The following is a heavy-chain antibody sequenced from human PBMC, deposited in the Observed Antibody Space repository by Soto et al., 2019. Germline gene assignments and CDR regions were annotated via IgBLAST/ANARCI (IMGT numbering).Heavy chain of an antibody. J-gene: IGHJ4*02. Sequence: GGSLRLSCAASGFTFRSYAMSWVRQAPGKGLEWVSSVSQSGVVIYYGDAVKGRFCVSRDNSQNTLYLQMSSLRAEDTAIYFCARVGSGSNSDYWGQGTLVTVSS. D-gene: IGHD1-26*01. V-gene: IGHV3-23*02. CDR1: GFTFRSYA. CDR3: ARVGSGSNSDY. CDR2: VSQSGVVI.